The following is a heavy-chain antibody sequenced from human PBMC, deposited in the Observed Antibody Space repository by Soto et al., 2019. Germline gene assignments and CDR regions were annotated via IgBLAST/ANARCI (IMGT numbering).Heavy chain of an antibody. V-gene: IGHV3-23*05. D-gene: IGHD2-21*01. CDR2: IYGSGRGI. CDR1: GLPHSSFA. J-gene: IGHJ4*02. Sequence: SLRLSCTCSGLPHSSFAMTWVRQAPGKGLECVSGIYGSGRGIEYADSVKGRFTIPRDNSKNTVYLQMTDLRADDTAVYYCAKDAVYNDGLWLMDHWGQGTQVTVSS. CDR3: AKDAVYNDGLWLMDH.